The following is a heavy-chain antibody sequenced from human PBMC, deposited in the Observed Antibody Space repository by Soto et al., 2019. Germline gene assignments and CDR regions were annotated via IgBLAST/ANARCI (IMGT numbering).Heavy chain of an antibody. V-gene: IGHV1-69*12. CDR3: ARPHLWELLNPLNLFVY. CDR1: GGTFSSYA. D-gene: IGHD1-26*01. Sequence: QVQLVQSGAEVKKPGSSVKVSCKASGGTFSSYAISWVRHAPGQGLEWMGGIIPIFGTANYAQKFQGRVTITADESTSTAYMELSSLRSEDTAVYYCARPHLWELLNPLNLFVYWGQGTLVTVSS. J-gene: IGHJ4*02. CDR2: IIPIFGTA.